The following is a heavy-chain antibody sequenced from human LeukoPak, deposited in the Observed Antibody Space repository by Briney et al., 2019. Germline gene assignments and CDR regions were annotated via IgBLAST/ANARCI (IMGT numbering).Heavy chain of an antibody. CDR3: ARDSSIWGSGSYLFDY. CDR2: ISAYNGNT. J-gene: IGHJ4*02. Sequence: GASVKVSCKASGYTFTSYGISWVRQAPGQGLEWMGWISAYNGNTNYAQKLQGRVTMTTDTSTSTAYMELRSLRSDDTAVYYCARDSSIWGSGSYLFDYWGQGTLVTVSS. D-gene: IGHD3-10*01. V-gene: IGHV1-18*01. CDR1: GYTFTSYG.